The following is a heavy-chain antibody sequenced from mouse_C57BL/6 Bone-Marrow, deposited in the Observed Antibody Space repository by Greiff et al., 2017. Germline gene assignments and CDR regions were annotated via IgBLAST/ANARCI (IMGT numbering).Heavy chain of an antibody. J-gene: IGHJ1*03. Sequence: EVQLQQSGPELVKPGDSVKISCKASGYSFTGYFMNWVMQSHGKSLEWIGRINPYNGDTFYNQKFKGKATLTVDKSSSTAHMELRSLTSEDSAVYYCARGGTYYSNYVWYFDVWGTGTTVTVSS. V-gene: IGHV1-20*01. CDR2: INPYNGDT. CDR1: GYSFTGYF. CDR3: ARGGTYYSNYVWYFDV. D-gene: IGHD2-5*01.